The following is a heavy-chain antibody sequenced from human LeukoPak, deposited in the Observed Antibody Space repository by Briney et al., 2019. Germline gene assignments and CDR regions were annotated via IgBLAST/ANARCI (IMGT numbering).Heavy chain of an antibody. CDR3: ARDEPAAIGY. D-gene: IGHD2-2*02. Sequence: SQTLSLTCTVSGGSISSGDYYWSWIRQPPGKGLEWIGYIYYSGITYNNPSLKRRVTISVDTSRNQFSLKLSSVTAANTAVYYCARDEPAAIGYWGQGTLVTVSS. V-gene: IGHV4-30-4*08. CDR1: GGSISSGDYY. CDR2: IYYSGIT. J-gene: IGHJ4*02.